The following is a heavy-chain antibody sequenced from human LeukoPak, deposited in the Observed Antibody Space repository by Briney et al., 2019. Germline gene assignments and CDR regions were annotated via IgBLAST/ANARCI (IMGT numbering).Heavy chain of an antibody. CDR3: AKGPSKWFGEYFQY. CDR2: IRYDGSNK. D-gene: IGHD3-10*01. J-gene: IGHJ1*01. Sequence: GGSLRLSCAASVFTFSSYGMHWVRQAPGKGLEWVAFIRYDGSNKYYADSVKGRFTISRDNSKNTLYLQMNSLRAEDTAVYYCAKGPSKWFGEYFQYWGQGTLVTVSS. V-gene: IGHV3-30*02. CDR1: VFTFSSYG.